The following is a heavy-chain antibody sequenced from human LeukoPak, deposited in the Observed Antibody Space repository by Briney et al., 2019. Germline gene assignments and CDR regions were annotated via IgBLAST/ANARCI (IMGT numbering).Heavy chain of an antibody. Sequence: GGSLRLSCAASGFTFSSYWMHWVRQAPGKGLVCVSRINSDGSSTSYAASVKGRFTISRDNAKNTLYLQMNSLRAEDTAVYYCARVPVFQPYYYFDYWGQGTLVTVSS. CDR3: ARVPVFQPYYYFDY. CDR1: GFTFSSYW. V-gene: IGHV3-74*01. CDR2: INSDGSST. J-gene: IGHJ4*02. D-gene: IGHD2-21*01.